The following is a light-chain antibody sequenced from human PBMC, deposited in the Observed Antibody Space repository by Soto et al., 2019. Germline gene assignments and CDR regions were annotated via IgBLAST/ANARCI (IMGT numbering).Light chain of an antibody. V-gene: IGKV1-33*01. CDR1: QDISNY. CDR2: DES. CDR3: QQYDNPPLFI. Sequence: DIQMTQSPSSLSASVGDRVTITCQASQDISNYLNWYQQKPGKAPKLLIYDESNLETGVPSRFSGSGSGTDFTLPISNLQPEDFATYYCQQYDNPPLFIFGPGTKVDIK. J-gene: IGKJ3*01.